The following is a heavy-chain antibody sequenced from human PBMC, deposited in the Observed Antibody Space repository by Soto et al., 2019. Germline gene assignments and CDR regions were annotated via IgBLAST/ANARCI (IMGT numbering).Heavy chain of an antibody. CDR3: ARQLPVGATSWFDP. V-gene: IGHV4-39*01. Sequence: SETLSLTCTVSGGSIRVQSYYWTWIRQTPGKGLEWVGSSYYSGTSYFNPALKGRVTISVDTSTNQFSLRLTSVTAADTAVYYCARQLPVGATSWFDPWGQGTLVTVSS. CDR1: GGSIRVQSYY. CDR2: SYYSGTS. D-gene: IGHD1-26*01. J-gene: IGHJ5*02.